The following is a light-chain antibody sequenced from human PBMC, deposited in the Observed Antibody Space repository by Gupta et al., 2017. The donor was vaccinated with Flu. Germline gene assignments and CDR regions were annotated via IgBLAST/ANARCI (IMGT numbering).Light chain of an antibody. CDR2: RVS. CDR1: QSLVYSGGNTS. J-gene: IGKJ2*01. CDR3: MQGAHWPYT. V-gene: IGKV2-30*01. Sequence: VTLGLPASICCRSSQSLVYSGGNTSLNWFQLRPGQSPRSLIYRVSYRNSGVPDRFSGSGSGTDFTLRISRVEAEDVGIYYCMQGAHWPYTVGQGTKLEI.